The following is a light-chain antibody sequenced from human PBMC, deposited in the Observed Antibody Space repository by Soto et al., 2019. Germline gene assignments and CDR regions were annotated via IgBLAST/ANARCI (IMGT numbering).Light chain of an antibody. J-gene: IGKJ4*01. CDR2: TTS. Sequence: DVQMTQSPPAVSASVGDRVNITCRASQGISNYLAWFQQKPGKVPKRLIYTTSTLQSGVPSRFSGSRSGTEFTLTISSLQPEDIATYYCLQHNSYPRTFGGGTKVDIK. CDR3: LQHNSYPRT. V-gene: IGKV1-17*03. CDR1: QGISNY.